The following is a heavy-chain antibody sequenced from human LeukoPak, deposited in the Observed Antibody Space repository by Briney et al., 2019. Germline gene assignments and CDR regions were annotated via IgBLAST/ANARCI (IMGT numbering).Heavy chain of an antibody. CDR3: ARSGSSSDSASDY. CDR1: VYTFTSYG. V-gene: IGHV1-18*01. Sequence: ASVKVSCKASVYTFTSYGISWVQQAPGQGLEWMGWISAHNGNTNYAQNLRGRVTMTIVTSTSTAYMELRSLRSDDTAVYYCARSGSSSDSASDYWGQGTLVSVSS. J-gene: IGHJ4*02. D-gene: IGHD6-6*01. CDR2: ISAHNGNT.